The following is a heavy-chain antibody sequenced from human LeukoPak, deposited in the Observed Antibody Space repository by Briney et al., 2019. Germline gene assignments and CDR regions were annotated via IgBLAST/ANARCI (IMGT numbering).Heavy chain of an antibody. V-gene: IGHV1-24*01. J-gene: IGHJ4*02. CDR3: ATDRDSSGSFDY. CDR2: FDPEDGEA. D-gene: IGHD3-22*01. Sequence: ASVKVSCKVSGYTLTELSMHWVRQAPGKGLEWMGGFDPEDGEAIYAQKFQGRVTMTEDTSTDTAYMELSSLRSEDTAVYYCATDRDSSGSFDYWGQGTLVTVSS. CDR1: GYTLTELS.